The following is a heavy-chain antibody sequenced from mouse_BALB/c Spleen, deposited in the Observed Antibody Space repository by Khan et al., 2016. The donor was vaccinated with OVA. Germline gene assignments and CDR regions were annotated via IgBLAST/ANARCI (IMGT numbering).Heavy chain of an antibody. J-gene: IGHJ3*01. Sequence: VQLQQSGPELMKPGASVKITCKASGYSFTSYYIHWVKQSHGKTLEWIGYIDPFNGGSTYNQKFKGKATLTVDKSSSTAYMHLSSLTSEDSAVYYCTRYGSASWFAYWGQGTLVTVSA. CDR2: IDPFNGGS. V-gene: IGHV1-31*01. CDR1: GYSFTSYY. D-gene: IGHD1-1*01. CDR3: TRYGSASWFAY.